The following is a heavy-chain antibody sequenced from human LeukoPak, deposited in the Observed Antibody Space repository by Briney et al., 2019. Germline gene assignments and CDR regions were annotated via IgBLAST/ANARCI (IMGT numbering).Heavy chain of an antibody. CDR1: GGSISSSNW. CDR2: IYHSGST. J-gene: IGHJ6*03. V-gene: IGHV4-4*02. D-gene: IGHD1-1*01. CDR3: ASHGGDTGTLRHYMDV. Sequence: SETLSLTCAVSGGSISSSNWWSWVRQPPGKGLEWIGEIYHSGSTNYNPFLKSRVTISVDKSKNQFSLKLSSVTAADTAVYYCASHGGDTGTLRHYMDVWGKGTTVTVSS.